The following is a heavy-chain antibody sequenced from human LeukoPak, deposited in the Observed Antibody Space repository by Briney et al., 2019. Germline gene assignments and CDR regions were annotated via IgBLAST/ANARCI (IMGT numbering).Heavy chain of an antibody. CDR1: GGSISTNNYY. CDR3: ARELGDWRGYYMGHFDY. V-gene: IGHV4-39*07. D-gene: IGHD3-3*01. Sequence: SETLSLTCFVSGGSISTNNYYWGWIRQPPGKGLEWIGSIYYSESRYYNPSLKSRVTISVDTSKNQFSLKLNSVTAADMAVYCARELGDWRGYYMGHFDYWGQGMLVTVSS. J-gene: IGHJ4*02. CDR2: IYYSESR.